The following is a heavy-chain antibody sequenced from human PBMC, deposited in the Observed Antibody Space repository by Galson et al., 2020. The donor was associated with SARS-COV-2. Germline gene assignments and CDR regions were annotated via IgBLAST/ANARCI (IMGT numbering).Heavy chain of an antibody. Sequence: GESLKISCAASGFTFSSYAMSWVRQAPGKGLEWVSAISGSGGSTYYADSVKGRFTISRDNSKNTLYLQMNSLRAEDTAVYYCAKASNYGNAFDIWGQGTMVTVSS. V-gene: IGHV3-23*01. D-gene: IGHD4-4*01. CDR1: GFTFSSYA. CDR3: AKASNYGNAFDI. CDR2: ISGSGGST. J-gene: IGHJ3*02.